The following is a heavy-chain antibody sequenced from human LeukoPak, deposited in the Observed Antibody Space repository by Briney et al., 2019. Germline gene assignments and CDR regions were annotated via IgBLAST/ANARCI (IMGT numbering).Heavy chain of an antibody. CDR2: IYYSGST. V-gene: IGHV4-59*01. CDR1: GGSISSYY. Sequence: PSETLSLTCTVSGGSISSYYWSWIRQPPGKGLECIGYIYYSGSTNYSPSLKSRVTISVDTSKNQFSLKLSSVTAADTAVYYCARFTRNWFDPWGQGTLVTVSS. D-gene: IGHD1-14*01. J-gene: IGHJ5*02. CDR3: ARFTRNWFDP.